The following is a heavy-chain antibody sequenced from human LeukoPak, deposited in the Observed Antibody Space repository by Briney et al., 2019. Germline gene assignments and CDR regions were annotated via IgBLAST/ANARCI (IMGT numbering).Heavy chain of an antibody. Sequence: SETLSLTCAVYGGSFSGYYWSWTRQPPGKGLEWIGEINHSGSTNYNPSLKSRVTISVDTSKNQFSLKLSSVTAADTAVYYCASPTTVTTSAYRAFDIWGQGTMVTVSA. D-gene: IGHD4-17*01. J-gene: IGHJ3*02. V-gene: IGHV4-34*01. CDR3: ASPTTVTTSAYRAFDI. CDR1: GGSFSGYY. CDR2: INHSGST.